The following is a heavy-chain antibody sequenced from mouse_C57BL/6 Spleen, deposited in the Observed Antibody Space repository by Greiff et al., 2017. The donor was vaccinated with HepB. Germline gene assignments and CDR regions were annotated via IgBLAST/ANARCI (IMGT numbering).Heavy chain of an antibody. Sequence: QVQLQQSGAELVRPGTSVKLSCKASGYTFTNYWIGWAKQRPGHGLEWIGDIYPGGGYTNYNEKFKGKATLTADESSSTAYMQFSSLTSEDSAIYDCSSAGLYDGDPYWYFDVWGTGTTVTVSA. CDR2: IYPGGGYT. D-gene: IGHD2-3*01. J-gene: IGHJ1*03. CDR1: GYTFTNYW. V-gene: IGHV1-63*01. CDR3: SSAGLYDGDPYWYFDV.